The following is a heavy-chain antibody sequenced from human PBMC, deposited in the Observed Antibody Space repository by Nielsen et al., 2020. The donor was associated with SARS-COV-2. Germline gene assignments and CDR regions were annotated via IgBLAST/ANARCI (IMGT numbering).Heavy chain of an antibody. CDR3: ATSVGASAFDI. Sequence: GGSLRLSCAASGFVVSSNYLTWVRQAPGKGLEWVSVIYSGGSTYYADSVKGRFTISRDNSKNTLYLQMNSLRAEDTAVYFCATSVGASAFDIWGQGTMVTVSS. V-gene: IGHV3-66*01. J-gene: IGHJ3*02. D-gene: IGHD1-26*01. CDR1: GFVVSSNY. CDR2: IYSGGST.